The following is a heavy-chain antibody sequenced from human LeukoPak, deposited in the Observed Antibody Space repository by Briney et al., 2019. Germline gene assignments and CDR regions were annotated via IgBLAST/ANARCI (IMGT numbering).Heavy chain of an antibody. CDR2: IYYSGST. CDR3: AREVSSSWYVYWFDP. Sequence: SETLSLTCSVSGGSISSYYWSWIRQPPGKGLECIGYIYYSGSTNYNPSLKSRVTISVDTSKNQFSLKLSSVTAADTAVYYCAREVSSSWYVYWFDPWGQGTLVTVSS. D-gene: IGHD6-13*01. J-gene: IGHJ5*02. CDR1: GGSISSYY. V-gene: IGHV4-59*01.